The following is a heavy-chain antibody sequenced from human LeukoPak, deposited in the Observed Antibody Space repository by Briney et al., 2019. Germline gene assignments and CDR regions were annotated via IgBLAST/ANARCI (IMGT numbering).Heavy chain of an antibody. CDR2: IYYSGST. Sequence: PSETLSLTCTVSGGSISSSSYYWGWIRQPPGKGLEWIGSIYYSGSTYYNPSLKSRVTISVDTSKNQFSLKLSSVTAADTAVYYCARDHSSSSWMDSFGIWGPGTKVTVSS. J-gene: IGHJ3*02. D-gene: IGHD6-6*01. CDR1: GGSISSSSYY. V-gene: IGHV4-39*07. CDR3: ARDHSSSSWMDSFGI.